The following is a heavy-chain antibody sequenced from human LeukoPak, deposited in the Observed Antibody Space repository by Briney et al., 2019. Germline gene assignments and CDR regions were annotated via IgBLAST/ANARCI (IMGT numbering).Heavy chain of an antibody. J-gene: IGHJ5*02. D-gene: IGHD3-10*01. CDR3: ASLYGSGKRWVDP. CDR2: TRNKADSYTT. CDR1: GFTFSDHY. V-gene: IGHV3-72*01. Sequence: GGSLRLSCAASGFTFSDHYMDWVRQAPGKGLEWVGRTRNKADSYTTEYAASVKGRFTISRDDSKNSLYLQMNSLKTEDTAVYYCASLYGSGKRWVDPWGQGTLVTVSS.